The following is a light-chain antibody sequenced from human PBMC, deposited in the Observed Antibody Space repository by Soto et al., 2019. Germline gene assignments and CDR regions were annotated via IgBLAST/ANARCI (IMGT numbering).Light chain of an antibody. CDR1: QTISTW. CDR2: KAS. CDR3: QQYNSYST. J-gene: IGKJ1*01. Sequence: DSQVTQSPAALYASVGDRVTITCRASQTISTWMAWYQQKPGKAPKLLIYKASSLESGVPSRFSGSGSGTEFTLTISSLQPDDFATYYCQQYNSYSTFGQGTKVDIK. V-gene: IGKV1-5*03.